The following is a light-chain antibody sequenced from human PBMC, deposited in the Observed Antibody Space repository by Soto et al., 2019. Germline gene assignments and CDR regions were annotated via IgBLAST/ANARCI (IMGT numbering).Light chain of an antibody. Sequence: DILRTQSPLSLPVTPGEAASISCRSSQSLVHSTGYNFLDWYLQKPGQSPQLLIYLGYNRASGVSARFSASGSGTDFTLKISRVGAADVGVYYCMQALQTPRAFGQGTKVHI. CDR1: QSLVHSTGYNF. V-gene: IGKV2-28*01. CDR3: MQALQTPRA. CDR2: LGY. J-gene: IGKJ1*01.